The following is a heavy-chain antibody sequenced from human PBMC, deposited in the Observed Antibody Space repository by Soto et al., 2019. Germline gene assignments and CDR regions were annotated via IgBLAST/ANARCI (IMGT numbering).Heavy chain of an antibody. J-gene: IGHJ4*02. CDR2: IIPIFGTA. D-gene: IGHD3-22*01. CDR1: GGTFSSYA. V-gene: IGHV1-69*01. Sequence: QVQLVQSGAEVKKPGSSVKVSCKASGGTFSSYAISWVRQAPGQGLEWMGGIIPIFGTANYAQKFQGRVTINADESTSTAYMGLSSVRSEDTAGYYCARVSYYYDSSGYNFDYWGQGTLVTVSS. CDR3: ARVSYYYDSSGYNFDY.